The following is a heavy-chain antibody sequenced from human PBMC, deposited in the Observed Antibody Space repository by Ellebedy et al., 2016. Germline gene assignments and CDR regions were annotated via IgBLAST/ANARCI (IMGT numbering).Heavy chain of an antibody. CDR1: GGSVSTDNDY. J-gene: IGHJ4*02. V-gene: IGHV4-31*03. Sequence: SETLSLTXTVSGGSVSTDNDYWSWIRQPPGKGLEWIGYIYYTGSAYYNPSLKSRVRISIDTSKNQFFLDLNAVTAADTAVYYCAREGRRQLWMLWGQGILVTVSS. CDR3: AREGRRQLWML. D-gene: IGHD3-10*01. CDR2: IYYTGSA.